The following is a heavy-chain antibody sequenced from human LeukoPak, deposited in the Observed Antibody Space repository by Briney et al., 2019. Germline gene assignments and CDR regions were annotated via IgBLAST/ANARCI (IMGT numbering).Heavy chain of an antibody. CDR2: IYYSGST. J-gene: IGHJ4*02. CDR1: GFTFITYS. V-gene: IGHV4-59*08. Sequence: GSLRLSCAASGFTFITYSMNWVRQAPGKGLEWIGYIYYSGSTNYNPSLKSRVTISVDTSKNQFSLKLSSVTAADTAVYYCARGHYDSSGYYSMYYFDYWGQGTLVTVSS. CDR3: ARGHYDSSGYYSMYYFDY. D-gene: IGHD3-22*01.